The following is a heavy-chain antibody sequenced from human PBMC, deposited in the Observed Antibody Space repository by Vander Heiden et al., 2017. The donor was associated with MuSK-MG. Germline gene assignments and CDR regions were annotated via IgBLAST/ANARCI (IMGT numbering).Heavy chain of an antibody. Sequence: EVQVVESGGGLVQPGGSLRLSCAASGFTFNDYYMDWVRQAPGKGLEWVGRIRNKAKRYTTEDAASVKGRFTISRDDAKNSLYMKMKRIKTEDTALYHYARGGIRGSLDYWGQVTLVTVPS. CDR2: IRNKAKRYTT. J-gene: IGHJ4*02. CDR3: ARGGIRGSLDY. V-gene: IGHV3-72*01. D-gene: IGHD1-20*01. CDR1: GFTFNDYY.